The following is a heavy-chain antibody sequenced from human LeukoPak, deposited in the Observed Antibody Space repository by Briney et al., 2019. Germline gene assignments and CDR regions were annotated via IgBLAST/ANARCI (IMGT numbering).Heavy chain of an antibody. J-gene: IGHJ2*01. CDR3: ARDQGGTFRLAGDFDL. D-gene: IGHD3-16*01. V-gene: IGHV4-39*07. CDR1: GGSITSSSHY. CDR2: IYYSGDT. Sequence: SETLSLTCTVSGGSITSSSHYWGWIRQPPGKGLEWIGSIYYSGDTYYNPSLKSRVTISVDTSKSQFSLRLSSVTAADTAVYYCARDQGGTFRLAGDFDLWGRGTLVTVSS.